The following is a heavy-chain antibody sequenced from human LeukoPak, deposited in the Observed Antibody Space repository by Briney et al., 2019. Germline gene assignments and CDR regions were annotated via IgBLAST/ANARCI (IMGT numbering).Heavy chain of an antibody. D-gene: IGHD3-22*01. CDR3: ARDAGRGYYLN. V-gene: IGHV4-30-4*01. J-gene: IGHJ4*02. CDR2: ISYSWGT. CDR1: AGSISTGDYY. Sequence: SETLSLTCTVSAGSISTGDYYWSWIRQPPGKGLEWMGYISYSWGTYYNPSFKSRVTISVDTSNNQFSLKLSSLNASDTAVYYCARDAGRGYYLNWGQGTLVTVSS.